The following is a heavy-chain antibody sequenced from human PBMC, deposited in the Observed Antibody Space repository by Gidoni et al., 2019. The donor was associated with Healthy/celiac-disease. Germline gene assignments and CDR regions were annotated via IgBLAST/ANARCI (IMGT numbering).Heavy chain of an antibody. J-gene: IGHJ6*02. V-gene: IGHV1-69*04. D-gene: IGHD1-26*01. Sequence: QVQLVQSGAEVKKPGSSVKVSCKASGGTFSSYAISWVRQAPGQGLEWMGRIIPILGIANYAQKFQGRVTITADKSTSTAYMELSSLRSEDTAVYYCARGGWEPPHLGMDVWGQGTTVTVSS. CDR3: ARGGWEPPHLGMDV. CDR1: GGTFSSYA. CDR2: IIPILGIA.